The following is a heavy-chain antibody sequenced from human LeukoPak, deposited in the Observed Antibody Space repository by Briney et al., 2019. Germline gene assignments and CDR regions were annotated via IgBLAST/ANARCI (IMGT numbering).Heavy chain of an antibody. CDR3: ARNKAYTSGCYDY. J-gene: IGHJ4*02. D-gene: IGHD6-19*01. CDR2: ISGYNGNT. Sequence: VGWISGYNGNTNYAQKLQGRVTMTTDTSTSTVYMELRSLRSDDTAIYSCARNKAYTSGCYDYWGQGTLVTVSS. V-gene: IGHV1-18*01.